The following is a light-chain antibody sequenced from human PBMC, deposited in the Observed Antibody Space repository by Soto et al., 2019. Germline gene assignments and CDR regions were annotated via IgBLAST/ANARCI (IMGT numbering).Light chain of an antibody. CDR3: QQYNSYPYT. J-gene: IGKJ2*01. CDR2: GAS. CDR1: QNILSN. V-gene: IGKV3-15*01. Sequence: IVVTQSPAALSVNTGEIATLSCMSSQNILSNLAWYQQKAGQAPRLLIYGASTRATGIPARFSGSGSGTEFTLTISSLQPEDFATYYCQQYNSYPYTFGQGTKVDIK.